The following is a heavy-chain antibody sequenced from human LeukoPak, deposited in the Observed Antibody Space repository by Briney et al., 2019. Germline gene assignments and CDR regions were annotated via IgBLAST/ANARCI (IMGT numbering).Heavy chain of an antibody. CDR3: ARVGYCSGGGCYSYWYIDL. CDR2: ISAYNGNT. CDR1: VYTYTSFG. V-gene: IGHV1-18*01. Sequence: GASVKVSCKASVYTYTSFGVTWVRQAPGQGLEWMGWISAYNGNTNYAQKLQGRVTMTTDTSTSTVYMELRGLRSDDTAVYYCARVGYCSGGGCYSYWYIDLWGRGTLVTVSS. D-gene: IGHD2-15*01. J-gene: IGHJ2*01.